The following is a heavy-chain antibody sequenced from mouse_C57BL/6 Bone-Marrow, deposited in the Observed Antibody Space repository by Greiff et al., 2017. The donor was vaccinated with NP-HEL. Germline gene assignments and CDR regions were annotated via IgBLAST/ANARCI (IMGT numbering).Heavy chain of an antibody. Sequence: EVKLQESGGGLVQPGGSLKLSCAASGFTFSDYYMYWVRQTPEKRLEWVAYISNGGGSTYYPDTVKGRFTISRDNAKNTLYLQMSRLKSEDTAMYYCARLRLHYYAMDYWGQGTSVTVSS. D-gene: IGHD2-12*01. CDR2: ISNGGGST. CDR3: ARLRLHYYAMDY. J-gene: IGHJ4*01. CDR1: GFTFSDYY. V-gene: IGHV5-12*01.